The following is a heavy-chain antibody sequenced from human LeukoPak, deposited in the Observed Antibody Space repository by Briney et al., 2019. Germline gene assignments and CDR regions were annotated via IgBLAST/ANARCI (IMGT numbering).Heavy chain of an antibody. Sequence: PSETLSLTCAVYGGSFSGYYWSWIRQHPGKGLEWIGYIYYSGSTYYNPSLKSRVTISVDTSKNQFSLKLSSVTAADTAVYYCARFSRLLRFLEWSFLIWGQGTMVTVSS. D-gene: IGHD3-3*01. J-gene: IGHJ3*02. V-gene: IGHV4-31*11. CDR3: ARFSRLLRFLEWSFLI. CDR2: IYYSGST. CDR1: GGSFSGYY.